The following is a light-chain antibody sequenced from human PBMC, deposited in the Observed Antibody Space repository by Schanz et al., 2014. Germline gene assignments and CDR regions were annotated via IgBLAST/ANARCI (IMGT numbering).Light chain of an antibody. V-gene: IGKV3-20*01. Sequence: EIVLTQSPGTLSLSPGERATLSCRASQSVSASYLAWYQQKPGQAPRLLISVASIRATGIPDRFSGSGSGTDFTLTISSLQSEDFAVYYCQQYNNWPPLTFGGGTKVEIK. CDR3: QQYNNWPPLT. CDR2: VAS. CDR1: QSVSASY. J-gene: IGKJ4*01.